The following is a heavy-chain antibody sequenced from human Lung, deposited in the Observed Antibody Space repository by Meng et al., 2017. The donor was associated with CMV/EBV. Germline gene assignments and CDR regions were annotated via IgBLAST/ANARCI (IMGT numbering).Heavy chain of an antibody. D-gene: IGHD3-22*01. CDR3: ARLTPIVVVISAAREAGWFDP. V-gene: IGHV5-51*01. CDR2: IYPGDSDT. CDR1: YG. J-gene: IGHJ5*02. Sequence: YGIGWVRQMPGKGLEWMGIIYPGDSDTRYSPSFQGQVTISADKSISTAYLQWSSLKASDTAMYYCARLTPIVVVISAAREAGWFDPWGQGTLVTVSS.